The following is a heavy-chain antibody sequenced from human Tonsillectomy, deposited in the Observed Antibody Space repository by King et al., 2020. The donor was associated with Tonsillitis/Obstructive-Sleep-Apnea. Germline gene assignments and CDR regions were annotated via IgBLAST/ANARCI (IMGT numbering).Heavy chain of an antibody. J-gene: IGHJ4*02. CDR2: IRAFYGNK. D-gene: IGHD1-1*01. Sequence: QLVQSGAEVKKPGASVKVSCKASSYTFTSYGINWVRQAPGQGLEWMGWIRAFYGNKNYAQKLKGRVTMTTDNSTNTAYMELRSLRSDDTAVYYCARGTRNSRNDEVDYFDYWGQGTLVTVSS. V-gene: IGHV1-18*01. CDR3: ARGTRNSRNDEVDYFDY. CDR1: SYTFTSYG.